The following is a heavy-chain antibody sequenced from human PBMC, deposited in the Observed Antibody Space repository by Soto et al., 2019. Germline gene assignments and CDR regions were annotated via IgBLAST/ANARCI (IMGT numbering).Heavy chain of an antibody. J-gene: IGHJ6*02. D-gene: IGHD3-22*01. CDR2: IVVGSGNT. Sequence: SVKVSCKASGFTFTSSAVQWVRQARGQRLEWIGWIVVGSGNTNYAQKFQERVTITRDMSTSTAYMELSSLRSEDTAVYYCAADLYDSSGYSIAAYYYYGVDVWGQGTTVTVYS. V-gene: IGHV1-58*01. CDR3: AADLYDSSGYSIAAYYYYGVDV. CDR1: GFTFTSSA.